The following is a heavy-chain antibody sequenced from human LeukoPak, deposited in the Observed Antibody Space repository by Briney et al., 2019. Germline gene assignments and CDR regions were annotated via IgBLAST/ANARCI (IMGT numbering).Heavy chain of an antibody. CDR3: ARGGGDDSMDV. Sequence: SETLSLTCTVSGGSISSSSYYWGWIRQPPGKGLEWIGSIYYSGSTYYNPSLKSRVTISVDTSKNQFSLKLSSVTAADTAMYYCARGGGDDSMDVWGKGTTVTVSS. CDR1: GGSISSSSYY. J-gene: IGHJ6*03. CDR2: IYYSGST. D-gene: IGHD3-16*01. V-gene: IGHV4-39*07.